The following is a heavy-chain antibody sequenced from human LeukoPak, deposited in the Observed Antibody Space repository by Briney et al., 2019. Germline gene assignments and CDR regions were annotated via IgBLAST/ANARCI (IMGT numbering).Heavy chain of an antibody. CDR2: IIPIFGTA. CDR1: GGTFSSYA. Sequence: VASVKVSCKASGGTFSSYAISWVRQAPGQGLEWMGGIIPIFGTANYAQKFQGRVTITADESTSTAYMELSSLRSEDTAVYYCARALRITAGRYYFDYWGQGTLVTVSS. V-gene: IGHV1-69*01. D-gene: IGHD3-10*01. CDR3: ARALRITAGRYYFDY. J-gene: IGHJ4*02.